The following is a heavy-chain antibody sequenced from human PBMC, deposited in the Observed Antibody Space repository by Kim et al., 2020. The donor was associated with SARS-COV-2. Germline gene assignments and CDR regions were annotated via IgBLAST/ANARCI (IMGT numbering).Heavy chain of an antibody. Sequence: SVKVSCKASGGTFSSYAISWVRQAPGQGLEWMGGIIPIFGTANYAQKFQGRVTITADESTSTAYMELSSLRSEDTAVYYCARAFEGPVWGYYFDYWGQGTLVTVSS. CDR1: GGTFSSYA. J-gene: IGHJ4*02. D-gene: IGHD3-16*01. CDR3: ARAFEGPVWGYYFDY. CDR2: IIPIFGTA. V-gene: IGHV1-69*13.